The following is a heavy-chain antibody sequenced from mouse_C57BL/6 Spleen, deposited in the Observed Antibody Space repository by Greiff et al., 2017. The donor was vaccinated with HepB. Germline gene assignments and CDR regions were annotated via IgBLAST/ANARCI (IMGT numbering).Heavy chain of an antibody. D-gene: IGHD2-3*01. V-gene: IGHV1-59*01. Sequence: VQLQQPGAELVRPGTSVKLSCKASGYTFTSYWMHWVKQRPGQGLEWIGVIDPSDSYTNYNQKFKGKATLTVDTSSSTAYMQLSSLTSEDSAVYYCARDDGYFHWYFDVWGTGTTVTVSS. J-gene: IGHJ1*03. CDR1: GYTFTSYW. CDR2: IDPSDSYT. CDR3: ARDDGYFHWYFDV.